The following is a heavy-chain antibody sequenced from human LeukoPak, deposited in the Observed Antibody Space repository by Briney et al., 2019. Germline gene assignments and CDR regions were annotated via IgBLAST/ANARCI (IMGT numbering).Heavy chain of an antibody. V-gene: IGHV3-30*18. D-gene: IGHD2-2*03. CDR3: AKLDHYYYYGMDV. Sequence: GRSLRLSCAASGFTFSSYGMYWVRQAPGKGLEWVAVISDDGSNEYYADSVMGRFTISRDNSQNTLYLQMSSLRAEDTAVYYCAKLDHYYYYGMDVWGQGTTVTVSS. CDR1: GFTFSSYG. J-gene: IGHJ6*02. CDR2: ISDDGSNE.